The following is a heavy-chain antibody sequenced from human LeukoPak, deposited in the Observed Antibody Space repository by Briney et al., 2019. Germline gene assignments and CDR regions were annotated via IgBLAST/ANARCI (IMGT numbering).Heavy chain of an antibody. J-gene: IGHJ3*02. CDR1: GFTFSSYA. CDR3: AIKPKSYGGRHDAFDI. Sequence: GGSLRLSCAASGFTFSSYAMSWVRQAPGKGLEWVSAISGSGGSTYYADSVKGRFTISRDNSKNTLYLQMNSLRAEDTAVYYCAIKPKSYGGRHDAFDIWRQGTMVADCS. V-gene: IGHV3-23*01. CDR2: ISGSGGST. D-gene: IGHD4-23*01.